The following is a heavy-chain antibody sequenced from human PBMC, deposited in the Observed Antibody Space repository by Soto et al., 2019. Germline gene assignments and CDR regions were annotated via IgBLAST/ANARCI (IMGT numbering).Heavy chain of an antibody. CDR1: GFTFSSYD. V-gene: IGHV3-13*01. CDR3: ARISRNSGWPHELDY. D-gene: IGHD6-19*01. CDR2: IATAGDT. Sequence: GGSLRLSCAASGFTFSSYDMHWVRQAPGKGLEWVSAIATAGDTYYPGSVKGRFTISRDNAKNSLYLQMNSLRAGDTAVYYCARISRNSGWPHELDYWGQGTLVTVSS. J-gene: IGHJ4*02.